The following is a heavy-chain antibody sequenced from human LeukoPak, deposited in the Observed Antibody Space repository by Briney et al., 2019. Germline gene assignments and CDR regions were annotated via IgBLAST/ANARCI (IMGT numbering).Heavy chain of an antibody. V-gene: IGHV3-7*01. Sequence: GGSLRLSCTASGFTFSSYWMSWVRQAPGKGLEWVANIKQDGSEKYYVDSVKGRFTISRDNAKNSLYLQMNSLRAEDTAVYYCASDPWYSVFDIWGQGTMVTVSS. CDR1: GFTFSSYW. CDR3: ASDPWYSVFDI. CDR2: IKQDGSEK. J-gene: IGHJ3*02. D-gene: IGHD6-13*01.